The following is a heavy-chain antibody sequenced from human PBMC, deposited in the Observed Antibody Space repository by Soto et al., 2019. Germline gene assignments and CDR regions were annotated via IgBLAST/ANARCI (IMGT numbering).Heavy chain of an antibody. V-gene: IGHV4-31*03. Sequence: PSETLSLTCTVSGGSISSGGYYWNWIRQHPGKGLEWIGYIYYSGSTYYNPSLKSRVTMSLDTSMNQFSLKLSSVTAADTAVYYCARYCSGGSCYEGRSSLFDYWGQGTLVTVSS. J-gene: IGHJ4*02. CDR2: IYYSGST. D-gene: IGHD2-15*01. CDR3: ARYCSGGSCYEGRSSLFDY. CDR1: GGSISSGGYY.